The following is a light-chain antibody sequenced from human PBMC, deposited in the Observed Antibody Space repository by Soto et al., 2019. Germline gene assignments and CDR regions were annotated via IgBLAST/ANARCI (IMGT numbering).Light chain of an antibody. CDR3: QQFNSYPLT. Sequence: DIQLTQSPSFLSASIGDRVTITCRASQGISSYLAWYQQKPGKAPKLLISAASTLQSGVPSRFSGSGSGTEFTLTISSLQTEDFATYYCQQFNSYPLTFGGGTKVDNK. J-gene: IGKJ4*01. V-gene: IGKV1-9*01. CDR2: AAS. CDR1: QGISSY.